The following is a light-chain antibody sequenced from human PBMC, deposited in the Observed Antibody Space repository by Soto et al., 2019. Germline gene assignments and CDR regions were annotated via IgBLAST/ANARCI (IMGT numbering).Light chain of an antibody. CDR3: QQYHNWPPGLT. J-gene: IGKJ4*01. Sequence: EVVMTQSPATLSVSPGERVTLSCTASQSVSGNLAWYQQKPGQAPRLLIHGASTRATDIPGRFSGSGSGTEFTLTITSLQSEDFAGYYCQQYHNWPPGLTFGGGTRVEIK. CDR2: GAS. V-gene: IGKV3-15*01. CDR1: QSVSGN.